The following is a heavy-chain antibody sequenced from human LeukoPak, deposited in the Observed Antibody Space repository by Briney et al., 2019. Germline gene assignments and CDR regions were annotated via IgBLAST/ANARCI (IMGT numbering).Heavy chain of an antibody. V-gene: IGHV4-30-2*01. Sequence: SETLSLTCSVSGGSICGGGYYWRCIRQPPGRGRGWIGYIYHSGSTYYHPSRKSRATISVARSKNQFSRKLRSVTAAVSAVLNCASARSRVPAASAYWGQGTPVTVST. D-gene: IGHD2-2*01. CDR3: ASARSRVPAASAY. CDR1: GGSICGGGYY. J-gene: IGHJ4*02. CDR2: IYHSGST.